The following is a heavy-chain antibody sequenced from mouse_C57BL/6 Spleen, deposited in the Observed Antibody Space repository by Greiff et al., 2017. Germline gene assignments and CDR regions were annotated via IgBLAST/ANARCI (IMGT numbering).Heavy chain of an antibody. CDR2: FHPYNDDT. D-gene: IGHD1-1*01. Sequence: VQLVESGAELVKPGASVKMSCKASGYTFTTYPIEWMKQNHGKSLEWIGNFHPYNDDTKYNEKFKGKATLTVEKSSSTVYLELSRLTSDDSAVYYCARGGSSYDWFAYWGQGTLVTVSA. CDR3: ARGGSSYDWFAY. J-gene: IGHJ3*01. CDR1: GYTFTTYP. V-gene: IGHV1-47*01.